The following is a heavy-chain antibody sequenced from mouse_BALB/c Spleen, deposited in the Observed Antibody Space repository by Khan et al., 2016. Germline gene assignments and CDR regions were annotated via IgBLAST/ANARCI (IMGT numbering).Heavy chain of an antibody. CDR1: GFSLTSYG. CDR2: IWSDGST. V-gene: IGHV2-6-1*01. J-gene: IGHJ4*01. D-gene: IGHD2-4*01. Sequence: QVQLKESGPGLVAPSQSLSITCTISGFSLTSYGIHWVRQPPGKGLEWLVVIWSDGSTTYNSALTSRLSLSKDNSKSQVFLKMNSRQTDDTAMYYCARHATMTNAIDFWGQGTTVTVSS. CDR3: ARHATMTNAIDF.